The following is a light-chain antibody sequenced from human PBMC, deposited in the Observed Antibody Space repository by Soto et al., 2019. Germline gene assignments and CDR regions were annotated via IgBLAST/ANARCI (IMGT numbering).Light chain of an antibody. CDR2: GAS. J-gene: IGKJ1*01. CDR1: QSVSSN. Sequence: EILLTQYPATLSVSPGERATLSCGASQSVSSNLAWYQQKPGQAPRLLIYGASTRATGIPARFSGSGSGTEFTLTISSLQSEDFAVYYCQQYNNWPPTFGQGTKVDIK. V-gene: IGKV3-15*01. CDR3: QQYNNWPPT.